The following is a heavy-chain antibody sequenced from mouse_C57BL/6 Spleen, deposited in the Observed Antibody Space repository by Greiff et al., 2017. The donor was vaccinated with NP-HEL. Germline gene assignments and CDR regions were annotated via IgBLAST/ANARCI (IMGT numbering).Heavy chain of an antibody. J-gene: IGHJ1*03. CDR2: ISYDGSN. CDR1: GYSITSGYY. D-gene: IGHD1-1*01. CDR3: ARKADYYGSSYGDWYFDV. Sequence: EVHLVESGPGLVKPSQSLSLTCSVTGYSITSGYYWNWIRQFPGNKLEWMGYISYDGSNNYNPSLKNRISITRDTSKNQFFLKLNSVTTEDTATYYCARKADYYGSSYGDWYFDVWGTGTTVTVSS. V-gene: IGHV3-6*01.